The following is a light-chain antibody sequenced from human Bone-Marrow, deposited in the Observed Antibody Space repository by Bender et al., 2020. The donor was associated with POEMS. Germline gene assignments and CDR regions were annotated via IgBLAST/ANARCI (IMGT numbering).Light chain of an antibody. J-gene: IGLJ1*01. CDR1: SNDVGRYNY. V-gene: IGLV2-8*01. CDR3: CSYKGSYV. Sequence: QSALTQPPSASGSLGQSVTISCTGTSNDVGRYNYVSWYQQHPGKAPKPIIYEVNKRPSGVPDRFSGSKSGNTASLIISGLQAEDEADYYCCSYKGSYVFGSGTKVTVL. CDR2: EVN.